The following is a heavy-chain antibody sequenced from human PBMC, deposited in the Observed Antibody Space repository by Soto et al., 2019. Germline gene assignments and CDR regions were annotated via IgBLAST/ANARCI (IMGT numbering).Heavy chain of an antibody. CDR2: IYTSGST. Sequence: PSETLSLTCSGSGGSISGYYWSWIRQPAGKGLEWIGRIYTSGSTNYNPSLKSRVTMSVDTSKNQFSLKLSSVTAADTAVYYCAREESSGWREGWFDPWGQGTLVTVSS. V-gene: IGHV4-4*07. D-gene: IGHD6-19*01. CDR3: AREESSGWREGWFDP. J-gene: IGHJ5*02. CDR1: GGSISGYY.